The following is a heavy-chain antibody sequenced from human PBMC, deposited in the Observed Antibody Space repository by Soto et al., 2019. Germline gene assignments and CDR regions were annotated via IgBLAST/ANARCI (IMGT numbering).Heavy chain of an antibody. D-gene: IGHD3-9*01. CDR1: GGSISSYY. CDR2: IYYSGST. Sequence: SETLSLTCTVSGGSISSYYWSWIRQPPGKGLEWIGYIYYSGSTNYNPSLKSRVTISVDTSKNQFSLKLSSVTAADTAVYYCARVRYFDWFQGFDPWGQGTLVTVSS. V-gene: IGHV4-59*01. CDR3: ARVRYFDWFQGFDP. J-gene: IGHJ5*02.